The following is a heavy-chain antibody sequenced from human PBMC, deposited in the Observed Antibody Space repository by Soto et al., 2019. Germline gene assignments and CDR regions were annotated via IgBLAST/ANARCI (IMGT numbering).Heavy chain of an antibody. D-gene: IGHD1-7*01. Sequence: ASVKVSCKASGYTFTSYGISWVRQAPGQGLEWMGWISAYNGNTNYAQKLQGRVTMTTDTSTSTAYMELRSLRSDDTAVYYCARVELTPRYYYYGMDVWGQGTTVTVSS. V-gene: IGHV1-18*04. CDR2: ISAYNGNT. J-gene: IGHJ6*02. CDR3: ARVELTPRYYYYGMDV. CDR1: GYTFTSYG.